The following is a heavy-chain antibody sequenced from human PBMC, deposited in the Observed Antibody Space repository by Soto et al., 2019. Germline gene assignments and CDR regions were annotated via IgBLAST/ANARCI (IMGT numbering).Heavy chain of an antibody. CDR3: ARDQPRYTADPYAVDV. Sequence: ASVKVSCKASGYTFTSYYMHWVRQAPGQGLEWMGIINPSGGSTSYAQKFQGRVTMTRDTSTSTVYMELSSLRSEDTAVYYCARDQPRYTADPYAVDVWGQGTRVTVSS. J-gene: IGHJ6*02. V-gene: IGHV1-46*01. CDR1: GYTFTSYY. CDR2: INPSGGST. D-gene: IGHD3-16*02.